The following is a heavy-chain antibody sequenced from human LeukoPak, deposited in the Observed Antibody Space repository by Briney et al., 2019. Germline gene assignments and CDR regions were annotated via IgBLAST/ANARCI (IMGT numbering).Heavy chain of an antibody. CDR1: GGSISSSSYY. CDR2: IYYSGST. V-gene: IGHV4-39*01. Sequence: SETLSLTCTVSGGSISSSSYYWGWIRQPPGRGLGWIGSIYYSGSTYYNPSLKSQVTISVDTSKNQFSLKLSSVTAADTAVYYCARQAYYDYVWGSYRPLPFDYWGQGTLVTVSS. J-gene: IGHJ4*02. D-gene: IGHD3-16*02. CDR3: ARQAYYDYVWGSYRPLPFDY.